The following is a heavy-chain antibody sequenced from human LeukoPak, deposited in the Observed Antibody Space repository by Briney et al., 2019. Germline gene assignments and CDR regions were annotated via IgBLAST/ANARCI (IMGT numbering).Heavy chain of an antibody. CDR3: ASESYSSAVDY. V-gene: IGHV4-61*02. J-gene: IGHJ4*02. CDR2: IYTSGST. CDR1: GGSISSGSYY. Sequence: SETPSLTCTVSGGSISSGSYYWSWIRQPAGKGLEWIGRIYTSGSTNYNPSLKSRVTISVDTSKNQFSLKLSSVTAADTAVYYCASESYSSAVDYWGQGTLVTVSS. D-gene: IGHD6-19*01.